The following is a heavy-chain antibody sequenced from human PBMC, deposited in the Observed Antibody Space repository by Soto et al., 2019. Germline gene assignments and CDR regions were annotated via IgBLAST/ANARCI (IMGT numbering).Heavy chain of an antibody. CDR1: GYSFTSYC. CDR3: ARLRRLPYYYYGMDV. Sequence: PVESLQISCKGSGYSFTSYCIGWVRQMPGKGLEWMGIIYPGDSDTRYSPSFQGQVTISADKSISTAYLQWSSLKASDTAMYYCARLRRLPYYYYGMDVWGQGTTVTVSS. V-gene: IGHV5-51*01. CDR2: IYPGDSDT. J-gene: IGHJ6*02. D-gene: IGHD6-25*01.